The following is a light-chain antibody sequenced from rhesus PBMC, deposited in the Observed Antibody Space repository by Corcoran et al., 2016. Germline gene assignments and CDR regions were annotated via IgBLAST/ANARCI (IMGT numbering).Light chain of an antibody. CDR3: QPHSSRPWT. V-gene: IGKV1-22*01. CDR2: KAS. CDR1: QGISSW. Sequence: DIQMTQSPSSLSASVGDTVTITCRASQGISSWLAWYQQKPEKAPKLLIYKASILQSGVPSRFSGRGTGTGFTRTISSLQSEDFATYYCQPHSSRPWTFGQGTKVEIK. J-gene: IGKJ1*01.